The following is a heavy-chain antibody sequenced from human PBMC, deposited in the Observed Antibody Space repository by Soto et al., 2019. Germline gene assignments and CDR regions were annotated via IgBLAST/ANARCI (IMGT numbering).Heavy chain of an antibody. J-gene: IGHJ4*02. Sequence: ASVKVSCKASGYTITGYYMHWVRQAPGQGLEWMGWINPNSGGTNYAQKFQGWVTMTRDTSISTAYMELSRLRSDDTAVYYCAREDSIIIPAVSDFWGQGTLVTAPQ. D-gene: IGHD2-2*01. V-gene: IGHV1-2*04. CDR2: INPNSGGT. CDR3: AREDSIIIPAVSDF. CDR1: GYTITGYY.